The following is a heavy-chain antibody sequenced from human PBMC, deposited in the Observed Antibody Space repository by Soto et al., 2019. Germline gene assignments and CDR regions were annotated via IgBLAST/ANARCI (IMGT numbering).Heavy chain of an antibody. CDR2: IKQDGSEK. CDR3: ARDSIQLWLREYYYYGMDV. Sequence: GGSLRLSCAASGFTFSSYWMSWVRQAPGKGLEWVANIKQDGSEKYYVDSVKGRFTISRDNAKNSLYLQMNSLRAEDTAVDYCARDSIQLWLREYYYYGMDVWGQGTTVTVSS. V-gene: IGHV3-7*05. J-gene: IGHJ6*02. D-gene: IGHD5-18*01. CDR1: GFTFSSYW.